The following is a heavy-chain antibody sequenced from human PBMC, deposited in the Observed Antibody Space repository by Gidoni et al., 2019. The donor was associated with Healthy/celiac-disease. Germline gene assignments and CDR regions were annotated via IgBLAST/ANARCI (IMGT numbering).Heavy chain of an antibody. V-gene: IGHV3-15*07. CDR2: IKSKTDGGTT. CDR1: GFTFSNAW. CDR3: TTKREYCSSTSCYISVDY. Sequence: EVQLVESGGGLVKPGGSLRLSCAASGFTFSNAWMNWVRQAPGKGLEWVGRIKSKTDGGTTDYAAPVKGRFTISRDDSKNTLYLQMNSLKTEDTAVYYCTTKREYCSSTSCYISVDYWGQGTLVTVSS. J-gene: IGHJ4*02. D-gene: IGHD2-2*02.